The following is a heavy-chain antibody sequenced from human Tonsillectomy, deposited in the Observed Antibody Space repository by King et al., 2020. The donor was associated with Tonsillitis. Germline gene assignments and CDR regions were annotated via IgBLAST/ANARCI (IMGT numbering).Heavy chain of an antibody. D-gene: IGHD3-3*01. CDR1: GGTFSSSA. CDR3: AKDNGIFGVVTPLHY. V-gene: IGHV1-69*01. J-gene: IGHJ4*02. Sequence: QLVQSGAEVKKPGSSVKVSCKASGGTFSSSAINWVRQAPGQGLEWMGGIIPMFAKPNYAQNFQGRVTITADESTSTDNMEVSSLRSEDTAVYYCAKDNGIFGVVTPLHYWGQGTLVTVSS. CDR2: IIPMFAKP.